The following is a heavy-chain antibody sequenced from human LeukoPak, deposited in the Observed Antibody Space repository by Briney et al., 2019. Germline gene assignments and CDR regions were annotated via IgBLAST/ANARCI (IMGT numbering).Heavy chain of an antibody. CDR1: GFTFSSYS. J-gene: IGHJ4*02. CDR3: AREGIAAAGTGGDY. CDR2: ISSNSSYI. Sequence: GGSLRLSCAASGFTFSSYSMNWVRQAPGKGLEWVSSISSNSSYIYYADSVKGRFTISRDNAKNSLYLQMNSLRAEDTAVYYCAREGIAAAGTGGDYWGQGTLVTVSS. V-gene: IGHV3-21*04. D-gene: IGHD6-13*01.